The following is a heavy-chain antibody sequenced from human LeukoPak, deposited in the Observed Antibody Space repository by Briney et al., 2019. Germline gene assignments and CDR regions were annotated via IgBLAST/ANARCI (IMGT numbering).Heavy chain of an antibody. CDR2: ISGSGIST. CDR3: AKSWNYYDSSGDDALDI. V-gene: IGHV3-23*01. Sequence: PGGSLRLSCAASGFTFSSYWMSWVRQAPGKGLEGVSGISGSGISTYYADSVKGRFTISRDNSKNTLYLQMNRLRVEDTAVYYCAKSWNYYDSSGDDALDIWGQGTMVTVSS. CDR1: GFTFSSYW. J-gene: IGHJ3*02. D-gene: IGHD3-22*01.